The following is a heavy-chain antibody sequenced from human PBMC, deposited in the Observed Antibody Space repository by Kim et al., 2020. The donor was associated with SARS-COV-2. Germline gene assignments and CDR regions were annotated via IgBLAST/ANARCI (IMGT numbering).Heavy chain of an antibody. J-gene: IGHJ2*01. Sequence: PGGSLRLSCAASGFAVSSMYMSWVRQAPGKGLEWVSVIYSGGSTYYADSVKGRFTISRDNSKNTLYLQMNSLRAEDTAVYYCARWRDYYDSVGSTHYYFDLWGRGTLVTVSS. CDR3: ARWRDYYDSVGSTHYYFDL. CDR1: GFAVSSMY. D-gene: IGHD3-22*01. CDR2: IYSGGST. V-gene: IGHV3-53*01.